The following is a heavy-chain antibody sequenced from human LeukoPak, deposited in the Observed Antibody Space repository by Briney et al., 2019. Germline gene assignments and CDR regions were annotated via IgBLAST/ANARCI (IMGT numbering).Heavy chain of an antibody. CDR2: ILPILGIA. J-gene: IGHJ4*02. CDR1: GGTFSSYA. Sequence: ASVKVSCKASGGTFSSYAISWLRQAPGQGLEWMGRILPILGIANYAQKFQGRVTITADKSTSTAYMELSSLRSEDTAVYYCARSVGAISLDYWGQGTLVTVSS. D-gene: IGHD1-26*01. CDR3: ARSVGAISLDY. V-gene: IGHV1-69*04.